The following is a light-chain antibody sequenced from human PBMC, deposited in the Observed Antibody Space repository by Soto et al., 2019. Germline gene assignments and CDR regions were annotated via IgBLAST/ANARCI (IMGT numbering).Light chain of an antibody. CDR1: SSNIGNNY. Sequence: QSVLTQPPSVSAAPGQKVTISCSGSSSNIGNNYVSWYQQLPGTAPTLLIYDNDKRPSGIPDRFSGSKSGTSATLGITGLQTGDEADYYCGTWDSSLSAGRVFGTGTKLTVL. CDR3: GTWDSSLSAGRV. CDR2: DND. J-gene: IGLJ1*01. V-gene: IGLV1-51*01.